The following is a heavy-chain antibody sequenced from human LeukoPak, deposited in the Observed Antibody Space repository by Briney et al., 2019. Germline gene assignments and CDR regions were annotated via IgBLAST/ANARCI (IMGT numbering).Heavy chain of an antibody. Sequence: PGGSLRLSCAASGFTFSSYGMSWVRQAPGKGLEWVSAITGSGGSTNYADSVQGRFTISRDNSKNTLYLQMNSLRAEDTAVYYCAKVMRSWYFDYWGQGTLVTVSS. D-gene: IGHD3-10*01. CDR2: ITGSGGST. CDR1: GFTFSSYG. CDR3: AKVMRSWYFDY. J-gene: IGHJ4*02. V-gene: IGHV3-23*01.